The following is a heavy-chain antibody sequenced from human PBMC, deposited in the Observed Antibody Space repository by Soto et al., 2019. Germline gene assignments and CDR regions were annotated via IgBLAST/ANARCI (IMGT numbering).Heavy chain of an antibody. V-gene: IGHV1-69*02. D-gene: IGHD5-12*01. J-gene: IGHJ4*02. CDR1: GGTFSSYT. CDR2: IIPILGIA. Sequence: RASVKVSCKASGGTFSSYTISWVRQAPGQGLEWMGRIIPILGIANYAQKFQGRVTITADKSTSTADMELSSLRSEDTAVYYCARSSGYDGGVDYWGQGTLVTVSS. CDR3: ARSSGYDGGVDY.